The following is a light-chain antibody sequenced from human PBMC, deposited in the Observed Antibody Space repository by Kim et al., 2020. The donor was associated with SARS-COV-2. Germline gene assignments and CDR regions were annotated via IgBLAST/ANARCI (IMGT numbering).Light chain of an antibody. J-gene: IGKJ1*01. V-gene: IGKV3-11*01. Sequence: EVVLTQSPATLSLSPGERATLSCRASRSISNYLAWYQQKPGQPPRLLIYDASDRATGIPVRFSGSGSGTDFTLTISSLEPEDCAVYYCQQRGSWPWTFGQGTKLEI. CDR3: QQRGSWPWT. CDR2: DAS. CDR1: RSISNY.